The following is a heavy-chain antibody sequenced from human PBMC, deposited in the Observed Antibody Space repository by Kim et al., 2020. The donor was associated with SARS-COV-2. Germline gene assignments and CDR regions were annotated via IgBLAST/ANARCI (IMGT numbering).Heavy chain of an antibody. J-gene: IGHJ4*02. CDR3: ARDLSCSSTSCFRQYYFDY. D-gene: IGHD2-2*01. V-gene: IGHV3-11*06. Sequence: GRFTISRDNAKNSLYLQMNSLRAEDTAVYYCARDLSCSSTSCFRQYYFDYWGQGTLVTVSS.